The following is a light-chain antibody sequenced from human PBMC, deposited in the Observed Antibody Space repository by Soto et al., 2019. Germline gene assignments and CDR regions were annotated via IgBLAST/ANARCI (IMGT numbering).Light chain of an antibody. CDR1: QSVGTW. V-gene: IGKV1-5*01. CDR3: QQYGSLSWT. Sequence: DIQMTQSPSTLSASVGDRVTVTCRASQSVGTWLAWYQQKPGRAPNLLIYDASTLASAVPSRFSGSGSGTDFTLTISRLEPEDFAVYYCQQYGSLSWTFGQGTKVDIK. J-gene: IGKJ1*01. CDR2: DAS.